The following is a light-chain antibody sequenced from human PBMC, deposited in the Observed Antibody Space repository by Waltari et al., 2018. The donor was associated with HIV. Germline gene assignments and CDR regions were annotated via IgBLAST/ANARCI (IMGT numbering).Light chain of an antibody. J-gene: IGLJ1*01. CDR1: NIGNRD. V-gene: IGLV3-21*01. Sequence: SYVLTQPPSISVAPGKTATITCGGNNIGNRDVHWYQQKAGQAPILVIYDDDDRPSGIPRRFSGSNAENTATLTINRIEVGDEADDYCQVWDSGSDHVFGSGTTVTVL. CDR2: DDD. CDR3: QVWDSGSDHV.